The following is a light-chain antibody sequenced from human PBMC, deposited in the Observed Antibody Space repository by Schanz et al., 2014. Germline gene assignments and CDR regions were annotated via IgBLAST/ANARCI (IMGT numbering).Light chain of an antibody. V-gene: IGLV2-8*01. CDR3: SSYTSSNTLVV. CDR1: SSDIGRYNY. Sequence: QSALTQPPSASGSPGQSVTISCTGTSSDIGRYNYVSWYQHHPGKAPKLLIYDVTKRPSGVPDRFSGSKSGNTASLTISGLQAEDEADYYCSSYTSSNTLVVFGGGTKLTVL. CDR2: DVT. J-gene: IGLJ2*01.